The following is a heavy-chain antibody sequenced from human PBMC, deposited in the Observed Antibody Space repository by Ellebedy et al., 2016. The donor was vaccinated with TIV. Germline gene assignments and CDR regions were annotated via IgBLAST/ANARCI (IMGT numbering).Heavy chain of an antibody. Sequence: PSETLSLTCAASGFSFRSYWMSWVRQAPGKGLEWVANIYHGGSQKYYVDSVKGRFTISRDNVKNSLYLQMDSLRAEDTAVYYCARRGSYGDYAVQINSWFDRWGQGTLVTVSP. CDR3: ARRGSYGDYAVQINSWFDR. CDR2: IYHGGSQK. V-gene: IGHV3-7*01. D-gene: IGHD4-17*01. J-gene: IGHJ5*02. CDR1: GFSFRSYW.